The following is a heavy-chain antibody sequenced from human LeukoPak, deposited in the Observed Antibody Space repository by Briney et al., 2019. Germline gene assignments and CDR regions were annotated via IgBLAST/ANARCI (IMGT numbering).Heavy chain of an antibody. CDR2: ISAYNVNT. V-gene: IGHV1-18*01. D-gene: IGHD6-19*01. CDR3: AIIRIAVAGTNLAHYYGMDV. J-gene: IGHJ6*02. Sequence: ASVKVSCYASGYTVTSYGISWLRQAAGQRLEWLGWISAYNVNTNYEQKLQVRVTMTTDTSTSTAYMELRSLRSDDTDVYYCAIIRIAVAGTNLAHYYGMDVWGQGTTVTVSS. CDR1: GYTVTSYG.